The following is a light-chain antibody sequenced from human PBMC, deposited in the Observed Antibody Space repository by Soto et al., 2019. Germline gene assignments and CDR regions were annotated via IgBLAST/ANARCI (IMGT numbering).Light chain of an antibody. J-gene: IGLJ1*01. CDR3: SSXXSSSTPV. CDR1: SSDVGGYNY. V-gene: IGLV2-14*01. Sequence: QSVLTQPASVSGSPGQSITISCTGTSSDVGGYNYVSWYQQHPGKAPKLMIYDVSNRPSGVSNRFSGSKSGNTASLTISGLQAEDEADYYXSSXXSSSTPVFGTGTKVTVL. CDR2: DVS.